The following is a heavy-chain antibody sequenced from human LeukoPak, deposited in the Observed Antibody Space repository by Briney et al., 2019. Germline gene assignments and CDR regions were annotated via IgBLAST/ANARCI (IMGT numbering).Heavy chain of an antibody. CDR1: GYTFTGYY. Sequence: GASVKVSCKASGYTFTGYYMHWVRQAPGQGLEWMGWINPNSGGTNYAQKFQGRVTMTRDTSISTAYMELSRLRSDDTAVYYCARMSGYCSGGSCYGGTWIDPWGQGTLVTVSS. D-gene: IGHD2-15*01. V-gene: IGHV1-2*02. CDR3: ARMSGYCSGGSCYGGTWIDP. J-gene: IGHJ5*02. CDR2: INPNSGGT.